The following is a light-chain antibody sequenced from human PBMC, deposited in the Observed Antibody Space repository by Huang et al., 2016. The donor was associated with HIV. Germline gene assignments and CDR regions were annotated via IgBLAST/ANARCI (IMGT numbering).Light chain of an antibody. CDR3: QQYNNWPPT. Sequence: EIVMTQSPATLSVSPGERATLSRRASQSVTNNLAWYQQKPGQAPRLLIDGTFTRATGIPARFSGSGSGTEFTLTISSLQSEDVAVYYCQQYNNWPPTFGQGTKVEIK. V-gene: IGKV3-15*01. CDR1: QSVTNN. CDR2: GTF. J-gene: IGKJ1*01.